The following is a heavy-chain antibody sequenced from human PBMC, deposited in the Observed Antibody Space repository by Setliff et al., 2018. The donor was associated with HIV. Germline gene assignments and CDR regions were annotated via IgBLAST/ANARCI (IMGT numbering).Heavy chain of an antibody. Sequence: PSETLSLTCGVYGGSLGGYHWSWIRQPPGKRLEWIGYIHSYGSTDYNPSLESRVTISVDTSKNQLSLKLRSVAAADTAVYYCARGGYRDGYDYWGQGTLVTVSS. CDR1: GGSLGGYH. D-gene: IGHD5-18*01. V-gene: IGHV4-59*01. CDR2: IHSYGST. J-gene: IGHJ4*02. CDR3: ARGGYRDGYDY.